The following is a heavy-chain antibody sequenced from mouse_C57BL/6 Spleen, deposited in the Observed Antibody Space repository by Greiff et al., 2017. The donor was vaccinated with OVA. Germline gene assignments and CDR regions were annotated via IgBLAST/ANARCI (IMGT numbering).Heavy chain of an antibody. D-gene: IGHD1-1*01. CDR1: GFTFSSYG. V-gene: IGHV5-6*01. CDR3: ARHGTTVVEGYWYFDV. CDR2: ISSGGSYT. J-gene: IGHJ1*03. Sequence: EVQRVESGGDLVKPGGSLKLSCAASGFTFSSYGMSWVRQTPDKRLEWVATISSGGSYTYYPDSVKGRFTISRDNAKNTLYLQMSILKSEDTAMYYCARHGTTVVEGYWYFDVWGTGTTVTVSS.